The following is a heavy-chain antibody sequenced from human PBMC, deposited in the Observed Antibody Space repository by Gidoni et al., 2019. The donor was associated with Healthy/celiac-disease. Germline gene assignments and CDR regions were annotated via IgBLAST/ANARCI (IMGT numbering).Heavy chain of an antibody. CDR2: ITWNGGSI. V-gene: IGHV3-9*01. CDR3: AKGMGVAVPAAIAY. CDR1: GFTFDDYA. Sequence: EVQLVESGGGLVQPGRSLRLYCGVSGFTFDDYAMHWVRQAPGKGLEWVSGITWNGGSIGYADSVKGRFTISRDNAKNSLYLQMNSLRSEDTALYYCAKGMGVAVPAAIAYWGQGTLVTVSS. J-gene: IGHJ4*02. D-gene: IGHD2-2*01.